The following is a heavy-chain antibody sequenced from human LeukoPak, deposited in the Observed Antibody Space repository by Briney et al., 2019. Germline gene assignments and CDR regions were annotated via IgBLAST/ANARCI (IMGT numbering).Heavy chain of an antibody. CDR3: ARAEGWFDP. CDR1: GGSISYNY. Sequence: KPSETLSLTCIVSGGSISYNYWSWIRQPAGKGLEWIGRIYSSGRTNSNPSLKSRVTMSVDTSKNQFSLRLNSVTAADTAVYYCARAEGWFDPWGQGTLVTVSS. CDR2: IYSSGRT. V-gene: IGHV4-4*07. J-gene: IGHJ5*02.